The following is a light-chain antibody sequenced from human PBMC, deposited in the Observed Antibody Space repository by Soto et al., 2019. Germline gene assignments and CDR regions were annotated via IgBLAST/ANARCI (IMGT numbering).Light chain of an antibody. Sequence: ELVLTQSPGTLSLSPGERATLSCRASQSVSSSNLAWYQQKPGQAPRLLIYGASSRATGIPDRFGGSGSGTDFTLTISRLEPEDFAVYFCQQYGTSPLTFGGGTKVEIK. CDR2: GAS. V-gene: IGKV3-20*01. J-gene: IGKJ4*01. CDR1: QSVSSSN. CDR3: QQYGTSPLT.